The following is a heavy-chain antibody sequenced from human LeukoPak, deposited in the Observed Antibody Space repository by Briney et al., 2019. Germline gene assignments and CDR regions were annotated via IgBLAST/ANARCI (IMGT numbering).Heavy chain of an antibody. CDR3: ARIGYYDSSGYYYDHFDY. V-gene: IGHV2-70*11. CDR1: GFSLSTSGMC. CDR2: IDWDDDK. J-gene: IGHJ4*02. Sequence: SGPTLVNPTQTLTLTCTFSGFSLSTSGMCVSWIRQPPGEALEWLARIDWDDDKYYSTSLKTRLTISKDTSKNQVVFTMTNMDPVDTATYYCARIGYYDSSGYYYDHFDYWGQGTLVTVSS. D-gene: IGHD3-22*01.